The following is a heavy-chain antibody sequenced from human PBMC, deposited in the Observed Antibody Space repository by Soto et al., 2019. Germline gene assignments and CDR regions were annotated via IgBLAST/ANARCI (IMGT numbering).Heavy chain of an antibody. CDR3: ASSNSDFWSGYYEYYFDY. J-gene: IGHJ4*02. CDR2: ISYDGSNK. CDR1: GFTFSSYG. Sequence: SGGSLRLSCAASGFTFSSYGMHWVRQAPGKGLEWVAVISYDGSNKYYADSVKGRFTISRDNSKNTLYLQMNSLRAEDTAVYYCASSNSDFWSGYYEYYFDYWGQGTLVTVS. V-gene: IGHV3-30*03. D-gene: IGHD3-3*01.